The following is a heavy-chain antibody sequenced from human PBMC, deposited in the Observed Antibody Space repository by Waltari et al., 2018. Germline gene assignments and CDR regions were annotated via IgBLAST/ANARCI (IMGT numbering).Heavy chain of an antibody. CDR2: IDSGGGT. J-gene: IGHJ3*02. D-gene: IGHD5-12*01. CDR1: GFTVSNNY. V-gene: IGHV3-53*01. Sequence: EVQLVESGGGLIQPGGSLRISCAASGFTVSNNYITWVRQAPGKGLEWVSGIDSGGGTYYADSVRGRFSISRDKVKNTVYLQMNSLRAEDTAVYYCGNIGAFDIWGQGTMVTVSS. CDR3: GNIGAFDI.